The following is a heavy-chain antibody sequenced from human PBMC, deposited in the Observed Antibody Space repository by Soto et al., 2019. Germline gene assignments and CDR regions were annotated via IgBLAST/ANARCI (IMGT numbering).Heavy chain of an antibody. CDR3: AHGSCSSTACYPNPSLDD. D-gene: IGHD2-2*01. V-gene: IGHV2-5*02. CDR2: IYWDDDE. CDR1: GFSLSTTAEG. J-gene: IGHJ4*02. Sequence: QITLKESGPTLVKPTQTLTLTCTFSGFSLSTTAEGVGWIRQPPGKALEWLALIYWDDDERHSPSLKSRLTITQDTSKTQVVLTMPTVDPVDTATYYCAHGSCSSTACYPNPSLDDWGQGILVTVSS.